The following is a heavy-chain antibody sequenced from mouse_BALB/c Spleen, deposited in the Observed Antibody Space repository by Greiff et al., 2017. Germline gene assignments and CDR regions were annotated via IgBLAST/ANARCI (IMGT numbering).Heavy chain of an antibody. Sequence: EVQRVESGGGLVKPGGSLKLSCAASGFTFSSYTMSWVRQTPEKRLEWVATISSGGGNTYYPDSVKGRFTISRDNAKNNLYLQMSSLRSEDTALYYCASYGYFSWFAYWGQGTLVTVSA. CDR1: GFTFSSYT. J-gene: IGHJ3*01. V-gene: IGHV5-9*03. CDR3: ASYGYFSWFAY. CDR2: ISSGGGNT. D-gene: IGHD2-3*01.